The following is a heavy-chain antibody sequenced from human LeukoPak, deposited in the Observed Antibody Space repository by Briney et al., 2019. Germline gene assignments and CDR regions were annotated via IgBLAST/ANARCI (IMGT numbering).Heavy chain of an antibody. V-gene: IGHV1-69*02. J-gene: IGHJ5*02. CDR2: IIPILGIA. Sequence: SVKVSCKASGGTFSSYTISWVRQAPGQGLEWMGRIIPILGIANYAQKFQGRVTITADESTSTAYMELSSLSSEDTAVYYCARGDVAAVSWFDPWGQGTLVTVSS. D-gene: IGHD6-19*01. CDR1: GGTFSSYT. CDR3: ARGDVAAVSWFDP.